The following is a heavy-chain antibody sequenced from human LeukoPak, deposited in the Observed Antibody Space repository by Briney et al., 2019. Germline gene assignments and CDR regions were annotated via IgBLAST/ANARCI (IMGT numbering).Heavy chain of an antibody. CDR3: AKGSRDSRPYYFDF. CDR2: ITGSGGDT. V-gene: IGHV3-23*01. D-gene: IGHD3-10*01. Sequence: GGSLRLSRVVSGFTFNSYAMSWVRQAPGKVLEWVSAITGSGGDTFHADSVKGRFTISRDNSKNTLYLQMNSLRAEDTAVYYCAKGSRDSRPYYFDFWGQGTLVTVSS. CDR1: GFTFNSYA. J-gene: IGHJ4*02.